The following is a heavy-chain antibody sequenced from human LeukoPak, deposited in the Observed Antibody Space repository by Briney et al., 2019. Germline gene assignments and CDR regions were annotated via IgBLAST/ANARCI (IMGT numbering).Heavy chain of an antibody. Sequence: GGSLRLSCAASGFTVSSNYMSWVRQAPGKGLEWVSVIYSGGSTYYADSVKGRFTISRDNSKNTLYLQMNSLRAEDTAVYYCAKGSYYYDSADYFDYWGQGTLVTVSS. CDR3: AKGSYYYDSADYFDY. D-gene: IGHD3-22*01. CDR2: IYSGGST. CDR1: GFTVSSNY. V-gene: IGHV3-53*01. J-gene: IGHJ4*02.